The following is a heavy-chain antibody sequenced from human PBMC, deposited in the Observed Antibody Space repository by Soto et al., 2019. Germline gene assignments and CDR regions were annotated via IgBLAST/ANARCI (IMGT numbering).Heavy chain of an antibody. CDR2: IIPALGTT. J-gene: IGHJ2*01. D-gene: IGHD4-17*01. V-gene: IGHV1-69*08. CDR3: ARPDFGDYWYFDL. CDR1: GGPFSSHT. Sequence: QDQLVQSGAEVKKPGSSVKVSCKAFGGPFSSHTFSWVRQAPGQGLEWMGRIIPALGTTTYAQKFQGRVTITADASVTTVYMELHSLRTEDTAVYYCARPDFGDYWYFDLWGRGTLVTVSS.